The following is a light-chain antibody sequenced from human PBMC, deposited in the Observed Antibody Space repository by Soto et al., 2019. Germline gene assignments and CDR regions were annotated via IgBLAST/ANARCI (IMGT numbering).Light chain of an antibody. J-gene: IGLJ1*01. Sequence: QSALTQPPSASGSPGQSVTISCTGTTSDVGGYNYVSWYQQHPGQAPKVIIYEVNKRPSGVPDRFSGSKSGNTASLTVSGLRPDDEADYFCCSYTASTIYVFGTGTKLTVL. CDR3: CSYTASTIYV. CDR1: TSDVGGYNY. V-gene: IGLV2-8*01. CDR2: EVN.